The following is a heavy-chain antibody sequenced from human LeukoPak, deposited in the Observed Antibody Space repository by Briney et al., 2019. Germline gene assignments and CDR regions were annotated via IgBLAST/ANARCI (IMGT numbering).Heavy chain of an antibody. CDR3: ARVRLRGPGSNWFDP. Sequence: GASVKVSCKASGYTFTAYYMHWVRQAPGQGLEWMGWINPNSGGTNYAQKLQGRVTMTRDTSISTAYMELSRLRSDDTAVYYCARVRLRGPGSNWFDPWGQGTLVTVSS. D-gene: IGHD3-16*01. CDR2: INPNSGGT. J-gene: IGHJ5*02. CDR1: GYTFTAYY. V-gene: IGHV1-2*02.